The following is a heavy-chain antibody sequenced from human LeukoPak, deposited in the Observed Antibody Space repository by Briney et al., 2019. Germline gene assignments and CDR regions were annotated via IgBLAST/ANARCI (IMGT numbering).Heavy chain of an antibody. CDR3: AKDVGKWESLHFFGY. CDR1: GFTFTSYS. V-gene: IGHV3-23*01. D-gene: IGHD1-26*01. CDR2: ISGGGGST. Sequence: GGSLRLSCAASGFTFTSYSMNWVRQAPGKGLEWVSTISGGGGSTYYADSVKGRFTISRDNSKNTLYLQVNSLRAEDTAVYYCAKDVGKWESLHFFGYWGQGTLVTVSS. J-gene: IGHJ4*02.